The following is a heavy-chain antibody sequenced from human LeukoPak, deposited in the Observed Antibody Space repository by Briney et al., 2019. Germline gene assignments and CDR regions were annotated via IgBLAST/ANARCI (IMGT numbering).Heavy chain of an antibody. D-gene: IGHD1-26*01. CDR2: INPNSGGT. CDR3: AREGESGSYFQFDY. V-gene: IGHV1-2*02. Sequence: GASVKVSCKASGYTFTGYHMHWVRQAPGQGLEWMGWINPNSGGTNYAQKFQGRVTMTRDTSISTAYMELSRLRSDGTAVYYCAREGESGSYFQFDYWGQGTLVTVSS. CDR1: GYTFTGYH. J-gene: IGHJ4*02.